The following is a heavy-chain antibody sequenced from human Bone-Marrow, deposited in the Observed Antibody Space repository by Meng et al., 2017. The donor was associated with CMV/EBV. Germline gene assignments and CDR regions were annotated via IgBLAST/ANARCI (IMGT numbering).Heavy chain of an antibody. V-gene: IGHV4-39*01. CDR1: GGSIRSSDYY. CDR3: ARRTGLRPVDY. Sequence: CTVAGGSIRSSDYYWVWIRQPPGKGLEWIGSIYDSGTTYYNPSLKSRVTISLDKSKRQFSLRLSSVTAADTAVYFCARRTGLRPVDYWGQGTLVTVSS. D-gene: IGHD3/OR15-3a*01. J-gene: IGHJ4*02. CDR2: IYDSGTT.